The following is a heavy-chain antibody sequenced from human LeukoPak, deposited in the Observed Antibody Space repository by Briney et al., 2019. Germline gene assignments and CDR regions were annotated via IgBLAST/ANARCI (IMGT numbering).Heavy chain of an antibody. CDR2: INHSGST. V-gene: IGHV4-34*01. D-gene: IGHD4-17*01. CDR3: ARPAVTTGYYYYMDV. Sequence: SETLSLTCAVYGGSFSGYYWSWIRQPPGKGLEWIGEINHSGSTNYNPSLKSRVTTSVDKSKNQFSLKVSSVTAADTAVYYCARPAVTTGYYYYMDVWDNGATVIISS. CDR1: GGSFSGYY. J-gene: IGHJ6*03.